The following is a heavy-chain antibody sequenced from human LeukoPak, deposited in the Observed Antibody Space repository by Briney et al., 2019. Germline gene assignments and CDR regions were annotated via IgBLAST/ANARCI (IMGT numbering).Heavy chain of an antibody. CDR2: MSPNSGDT. V-gene: IGHV1-8*01. CDR3: ARGPPNWGYDY. CDR1: GYTFTSYG. J-gene: IGHJ4*02. Sequence: ASVKVSCKASGYTFTSYGFNWVRQATGQRPEWMGWMSPNSGDTGYAQKFQDRVTMTRNTSISTAYLELSSLRSDDTAVYYCARGPPNWGYDYWGPGTLVTVSS. D-gene: IGHD7-27*01.